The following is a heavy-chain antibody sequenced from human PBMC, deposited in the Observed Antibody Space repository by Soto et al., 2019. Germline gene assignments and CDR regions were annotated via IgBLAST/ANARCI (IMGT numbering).Heavy chain of an antibody. CDR1: GFTFSSYA. V-gene: IGHV3-23*01. CDR2: ISGSGGST. J-gene: IGHJ4*02. Sequence: GGSLRLSCAASGFTFSSYAMSWVRQAPGKGLEWVSAISGSGGSTYYADSVKGRFTISRDNSKNTLYLQMNSLRAEDTAVYYCAKSPDHYYDSSGYPKWGQGTLVTAPQ. D-gene: IGHD3-22*01. CDR3: AKSPDHYYDSSGYPK.